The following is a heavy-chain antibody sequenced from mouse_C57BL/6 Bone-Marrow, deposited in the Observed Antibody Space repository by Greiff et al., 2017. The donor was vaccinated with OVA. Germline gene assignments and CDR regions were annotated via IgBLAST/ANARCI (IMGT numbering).Heavy chain of an antibody. CDR2: INPSSGYT. CDR1: GYTFTSYT. Sequence: VKLMESGAELARPGASVKMSCKASGYTFTSYTMHWVRQRPGQGLEWIGYINPSSGYTKYNQKFKDKATLTADKSSSTAYMQLSSLTSEDSAVYYGARSTMVTTGYYFDDWGQGTTLTVSS. J-gene: IGHJ2*01. V-gene: IGHV1-4*01. CDR3: ARSTMVTTGYYFDD. D-gene: IGHD2-2*01.